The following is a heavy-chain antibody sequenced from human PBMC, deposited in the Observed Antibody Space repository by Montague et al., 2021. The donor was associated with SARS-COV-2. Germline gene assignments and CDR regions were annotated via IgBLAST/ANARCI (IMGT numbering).Heavy chain of an antibody. V-gene: IGHV3-23*01. J-gene: IGHJ4*02. Sequence: SLRLSCAASGFRFSNFAMSWVRQAPGKGLEWVSSIIGGDGSTYYADSVKGRFTISRDNSKNTLYLQMNSLRAGDTAVYYCAKDLVDYWGQGTLVTVSS. D-gene: IGHD2-15*01. CDR3: AKDLVDY. CDR2: IIGGDGST. CDR1: GFRFSNFA.